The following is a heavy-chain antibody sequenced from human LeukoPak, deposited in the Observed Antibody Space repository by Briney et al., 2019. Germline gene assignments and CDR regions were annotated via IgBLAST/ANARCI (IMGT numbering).Heavy chain of an antibody. CDR3: AKRGRGYCSSTSCYRPFDY. CDR2: ISGSGGST. Sequence: GGSLRLSCAASGFTFSSYAMSWVRQAPGKGLEWVSAISGSGGSTYYADSVKGRFTISRDNSKNTLYLQMNSLRAEDTAVYCCAKRGRGYCSSTSCYRPFDYWGQGTLVTVSS. V-gene: IGHV3-23*01. D-gene: IGHD2-2*02. CDR1: GFTFSSYA. J-gene: IGHJ4*02.